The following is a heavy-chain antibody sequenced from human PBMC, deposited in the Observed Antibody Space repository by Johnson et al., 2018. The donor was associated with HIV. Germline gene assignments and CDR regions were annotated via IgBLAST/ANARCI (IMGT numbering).Heavy chain of an antibody. CDR2: ISYDGSNK. J-gene: IGHJ3*02. V-gene: IGHV3-30-3*01. CDR1: GFTFSSYA. D-gene: IGHD6-19*01. Sequence: QEQLVESGGGVVQPGRSLRLSCAASGFTFSSYAMHWVRQAPGKGLEWVAIISYDGSNKYYADSVKGRFPISRDNSKNTLYLQMNSLRAEDTAVYYCTTARERLWSTSGWRGFWAFDSWGQGTVVTFSS. CDR3: TTARERLWSTSGWRGFWAFDS.